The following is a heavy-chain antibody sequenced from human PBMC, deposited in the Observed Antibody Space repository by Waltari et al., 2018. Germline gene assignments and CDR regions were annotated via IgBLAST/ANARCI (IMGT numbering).Heavy chain of an antibody. CDR1: GGTFSSYA. D-gene: IGHD6-6*01. CDR3: ARPYSSSSHYYYYGMDV. V-gene: IGHV1-69*01. Sequence: QVQLVQSGAEVKKPGSSVKVSCKASGGTFSSYAISWVRQAPGQGLEWMGGIIPIFGTANYEQKFQGRVTITADESTSTAYMELSSLRSEDTAVYYCARPYSSSSHYYYYGMDVWGQGTTVTVSS. CDR2: IIPIFGTA. J-gene: IGHJ6*02.